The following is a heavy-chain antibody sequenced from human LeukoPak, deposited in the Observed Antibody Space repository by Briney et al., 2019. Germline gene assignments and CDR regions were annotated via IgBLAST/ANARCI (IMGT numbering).Heavy chain of an antibody. D-gene: IGHD1-1*01. Sequence: SETLSLTCNVSGYSISSGYYWGWIRQPPGKGLEWIGSIYHSGSTYYNPSLKSRVTISVDTSKNQFSLMLSSVTAADTAVYYCARTWNDVLDYWGQGTLVTVSS. V-gene: IGHV4-38-2*02. J-gene: IGHJ4*02. CDR2: IYHSGST. CDR1: GYSISSGYY. CDR3: ARTWNDVLDY.